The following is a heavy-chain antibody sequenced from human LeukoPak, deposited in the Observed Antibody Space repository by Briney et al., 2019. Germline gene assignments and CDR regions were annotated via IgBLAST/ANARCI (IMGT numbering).Heavy chain of an antibody. J-gene: IGHJ4*02. CDR1: GFTFSSYS. CDR2: ISSSSSYI. D-gene: IGHD3-22*01. Sequence: GGSLRLSCAASGFTFSSYSMNWVRQAPGKGLEWVSSISSSSSYIYYADSVKGRFTISRDNAKNSLYLQMNSQRAEDTAVYYCARARHYYDSSGYWPGPYYFDYWGQGTLVTVSS. V-gene: IGHV3-21*01. CDR3: ARARHYYDSSGYWPGPYYFDY.